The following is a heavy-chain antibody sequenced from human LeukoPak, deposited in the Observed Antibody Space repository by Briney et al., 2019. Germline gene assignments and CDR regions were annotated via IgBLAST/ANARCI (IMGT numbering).Heavy chain of an antibody. Sequence: GGSLRLSCAASGFTFSNAWMHWVRQAPGQGLEGVSYISSSSSYTNYADSVKGRFTISRDNAKNSLYLQMNSLRAEDTAVYYCARDTRTLVEAPSWFDPWGQGTLVTVSS. D-gene: IGHD6-6*01. V-gene: IGHV3-11*05. CDR2: ISSSSSYT. J-gene: IGHJ5*02. CDR1: GFTFSNAW. CDR3: ARDTRTLVEAPSWFDP.